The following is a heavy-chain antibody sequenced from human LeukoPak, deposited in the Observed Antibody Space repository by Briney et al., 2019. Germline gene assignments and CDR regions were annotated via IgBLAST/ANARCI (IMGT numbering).Heavy chain of an antibody. Sequence: ASVKVSCKASGYTFTGYYMHWVRQAPGQGLEWMGWINPNSGGTNYAQKFQGRVTMTRDTSISTAYMELSRLRSDDTAVYYCARDSSRSPVSDAFDIWGQGTMVTVSA. D-gene: IGHD2-2*01. J-gene: IGHJ3*02. CDR2: INPNSGGT. V-gene: IGHV1-2*02. CDR1: GYTFTGYY. CDR3: ARDSSRSPVSDAFDI.